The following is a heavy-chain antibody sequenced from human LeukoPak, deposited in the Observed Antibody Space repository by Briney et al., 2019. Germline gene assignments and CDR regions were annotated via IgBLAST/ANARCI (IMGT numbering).Heavy chain of an antibody. CDR1: GFTFRNYV. CDR2: ISHDGSNK. D-gene: IGHD6-6*01. V-gene: IGHV3-30*04. J-gene: IGHJ4*02. Sequence: GGSLGLSCAASGFTFRNYVMHWVRQAPGKGLEWVAVISHDGSNKYYADSVKGRFTISRDNSKNTLYLQVNSLRAEDTAMYYCARVVVSSSSDYFDYWGQGTLVTVSS. CDR3: ARVVVSSSSDYFDY.